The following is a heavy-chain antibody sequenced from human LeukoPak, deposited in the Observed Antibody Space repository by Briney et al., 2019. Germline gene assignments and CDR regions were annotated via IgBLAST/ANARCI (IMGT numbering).Heavy chain of an antibody. D-gene: IGHD3-22*01. CDR1: GYTFTSYG. V-gene: IGHV1-18*01. CDR2: ISAYNGNT. Sequence: ASVMVSCKASGYTFTSYGISWVRQAPGQGLEWMGWISAYNGNTNYAQKLQGRFTMTTDTSTSTAYMELRSLRSDDTAVYYCARGDYDSSGYYYYFDYWGQGTLVTVSS. CDR3: ARGDYDSSGYYYYFDY. J-gene: IGHJ4*02.